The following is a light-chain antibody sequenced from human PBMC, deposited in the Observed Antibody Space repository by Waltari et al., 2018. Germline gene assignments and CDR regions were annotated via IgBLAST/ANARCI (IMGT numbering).Light chain of an antibody. V-gene: IGKV3-20*01. CDR3: QQYGSSVS. Sequence: ESVLTQSPATLSLSTGETATISCRASRSVSANFLAWYQQKPGQATRLLIHDAFRRATGVPDRFSGSGSETDFTLNINRLEPDDFAVYFCQQYGSSVSFGGGTKLEIK. J-gene: IGKJ4*01. CDR1: RSVSANF. CDR2: DAF.